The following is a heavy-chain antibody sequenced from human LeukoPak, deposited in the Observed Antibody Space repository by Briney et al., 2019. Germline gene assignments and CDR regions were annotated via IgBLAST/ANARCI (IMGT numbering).Heavy chain of an antibody. Sequence: SETLSLTCTVSGGSISSGSYYWSWIRQPPGKGLEWIGEINHSGSTNYNPSLKSRVTISVDTSKNQFSLKLSSVTAADTAVYYCARGGYENYYMDVWGKGPRSPSR. J-gene: IGHJ6*03. CDR2: INHSGST. V-gene: IGHV4-39*07. D-gene: IGHD5-12*01. CDR1: GGSISSGSYY. CDR3: ARGGYENYYMDV.